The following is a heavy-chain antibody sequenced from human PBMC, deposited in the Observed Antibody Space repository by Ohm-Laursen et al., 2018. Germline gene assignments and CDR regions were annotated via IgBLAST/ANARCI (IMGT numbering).Heavy chain of an antibody. Sequence: SLRLSCAASGFTVSSNYMSWVRQAPGKGLEWLSIIYSGGDTYYADSVKGRFTISRDNSKNTLYLQVNSLRAEDTAVYYCAKDLRYYDSSGYYESYYYYGMDVWGQGTTVTVSS. CDR2: IYSGGDT. D-gene: IGHD3-22*01. V-gene: IGHV3-53*05. J-gene: IGHJ6*02. CDR3: AKDLRYYDSSGYYESYYYYGMDV. CDR1: GFTVSSNY.